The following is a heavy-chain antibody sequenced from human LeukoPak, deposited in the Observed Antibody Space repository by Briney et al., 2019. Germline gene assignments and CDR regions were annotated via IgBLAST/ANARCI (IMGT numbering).Heavy chain of an antibody. V-gene: IGHV3-23*01. CDR2: ISSSGGST. J-gene: IGHJ4*02. CDR3: ARAAQVTGRPNLGGHFDY. Sequence: GGSLRLSCAASEFTFSSFDMSWVRQPPGKGLEWVSTISSSGGSTYYAESVKGRFTISRDNNENTLYLQMNSLRVEDTAVYYCARAAQVTGRPNLGGHFDYWGRGTLVTVSS. CDR1: EFTFSSFD. D-gene: IGHD6-6*01.